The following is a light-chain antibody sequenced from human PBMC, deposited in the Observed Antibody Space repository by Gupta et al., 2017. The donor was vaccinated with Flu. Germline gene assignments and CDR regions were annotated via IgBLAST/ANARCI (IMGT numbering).Light chain of an antibody. CDR3: GTWDSSLSAWV. CDR1: SSNIGNNY. V-gene: IGLV1-51*02. J-gene: IGLJ3*02. CDR2: ENN. Sequence: QSVLTQPPSVSAAPGQQATVSCSGSSSNIGNNYVSWYQQLPGTAPKLLIYENNKRPSGIPDRFSGSKSGTSATLGITGLQTGDEADYYCGTWDSSLSAWVFGGGTKLTVL.